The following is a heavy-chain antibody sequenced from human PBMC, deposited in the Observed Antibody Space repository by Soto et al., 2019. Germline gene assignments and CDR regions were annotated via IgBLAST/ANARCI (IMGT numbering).Heavy chain of an antibody. V-gene: IGHV3-23*01. CDR2: ISGSGDST. J-gene: IGHJ4*02. Sequence: EVQLSESGGGLVQPGGSLRLSCVASGFTFSSYAMSWVRQAPGKGLEWVSAISGSGDSTYYADSVKGRFTISRDNSKNTLYLQMNSLRAEDTAVYFCAKDLDGVVITQYYFDYWGQGALVTVSS. CDR3: AKDLDGVVITQYYFDY. CDR1: GFTFSSYA. D-gene: IGHD3-3*01.